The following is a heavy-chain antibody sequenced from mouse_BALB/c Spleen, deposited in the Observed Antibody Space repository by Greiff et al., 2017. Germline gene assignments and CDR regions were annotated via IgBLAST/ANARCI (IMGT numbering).Heavy chain of an antibody. V-gene: IGHV1-5*01. CDR3: TTDYGYDSWYFDV. CDR1: GYSFTSYW. CDR2: IYPGNSDT. D-gene: IGHD2-2*01. Sequence: EVKLVESGTVLARPGASVKMSCKASGYSFTSYWMHWVKQRPGQGLEWIGAIYPGNSDTSYNQKFKGKAKLTAVTSDSTAYMELSSLTNEDSAVYYCTTDYGYDSWYFDVWGAGTTVTVSS. J-gene: IGHJ1*01.